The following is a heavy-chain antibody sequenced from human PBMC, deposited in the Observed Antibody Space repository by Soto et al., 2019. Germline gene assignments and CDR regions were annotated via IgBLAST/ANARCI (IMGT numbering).Heavy chain of an antibody. D-gene: IGHD3-16*02. CDR2: IYYSGST. J-gene: IGHJ6*02. CDR3: ARALLLQTWGSYPPPLYGMDV. V-gene: IGHV4-61*08. CDR1: GGSISSGGNY. Sequence: SETLSLTCTVSGGSISSGGNYWSWIRQHPGKGLEWIGYIYYSGSTNYNPSLKSRVTISVDTSKNQFSLKLSSVTAADTAVYYCARALLLQTWGSYPPPLYGMDVWGQGTTVTVSS.